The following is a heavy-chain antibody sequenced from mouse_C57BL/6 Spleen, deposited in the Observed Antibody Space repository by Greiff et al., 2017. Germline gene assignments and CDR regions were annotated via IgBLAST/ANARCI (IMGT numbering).Heavy chain of an antibody. CDR2: IYPSDSET. CDR1: GYTLTSYW. J-gene: IGHJ1*03. V-gene: IGHV1-61*01. D-gene: IGHD1-1*01. Sequence: QVQLQQPGAELVRPGSSVKLSCKASGYTLTSYWMDWVKQRPGQGLEWIGNIYPSDSETHYNQKFKDKATLTVDKSSSTAYMQLSSLTSEDSAVYYCARDYGSSYWYFDVWGTGTTVTVSS. CDR3: ARDYGSSYWYFDV.